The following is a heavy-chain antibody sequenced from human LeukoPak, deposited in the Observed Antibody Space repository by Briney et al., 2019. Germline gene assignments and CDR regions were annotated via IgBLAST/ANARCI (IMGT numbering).Heavy chain of an antibody. CDR2: INPNSGGT. V-gene: IGHV1-2*02. D-gene: IGHD2-21*02. CDR3: ARVEVTNDAFDI. CDR1: GHTFTGYY. J-gene: IGHJ3*02. Sequence: AAVKVSCKASGHTFTGYYMHWVRQAPGQGREWMGWINPNSGGTNYAQKFQGRVTMTRDTSISTAYMELSRLRSDDTAVYYCARVEVTNDAFDIWGQGTMVTVSS.